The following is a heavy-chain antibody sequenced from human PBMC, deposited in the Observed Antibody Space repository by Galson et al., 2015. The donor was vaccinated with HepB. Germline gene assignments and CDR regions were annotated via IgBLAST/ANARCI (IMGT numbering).Heavy chain of an antibody. J-gene: IGHJ4*02. CDR3: AKERVRECSSISCYPGN. D-gene: IGHD2-2*01. Sequence: SLRLSCAASGFTFNNYAMSWVRQAPGKGLEWVSVISGNGANTHYADSVKGRFTIPRDNSKNTLYLQMNSLRAEDTAVYYCAKERVRECSSISCYPGNWGQGTLVTVSS. CDR1: GFTFNNYA. V-gene: IGHV3-23*01. CDR2: ISGNGANT.